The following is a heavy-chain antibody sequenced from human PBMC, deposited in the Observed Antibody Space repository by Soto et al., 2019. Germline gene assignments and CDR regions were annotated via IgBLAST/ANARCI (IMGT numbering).Heavy chain of an antibody. CDR2: VSAYNGNT. D-gene: IGHD1-1*01. Sequence: ASVKVSCKASGYTFTSDDINWVRQATGQGLEWMGWVSAYNGNTNYVQKLQGRVTMTTDTSTSTAYMELRSPRSDDTAVYYCGIISLDGAFDIWGQGTMVTVSS. CDR1: GYTFTSDD. V-gene: IGHV1-18*01. J-gene: IGHJ3*02. CDR3: GIISLDGAFDI.